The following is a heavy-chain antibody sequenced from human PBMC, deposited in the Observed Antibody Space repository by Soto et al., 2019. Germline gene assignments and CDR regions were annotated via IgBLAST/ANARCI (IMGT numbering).Heavy chain of an antibody. Sequence: GGSLRLSCRTSGLTFRTYLMSWVRQAPGKGLEWVANIKTDGSEEYYADSVKGRFTISRDNSKNTLYLQMNSLRAEDTAVYYCAKDLCDYWGQGTLVTVS. V-gene: IGHV3-7*01. D-gene: IGHD2-21*01. CDR2: IKTDGSEE. CDR3: AKDLCDY. J-gene: IGHJ4*02. CDR1: GLTFRTYL.